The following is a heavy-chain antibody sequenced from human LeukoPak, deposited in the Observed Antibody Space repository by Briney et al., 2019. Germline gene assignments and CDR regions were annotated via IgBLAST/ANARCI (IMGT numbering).Heavy chain of an antibody. CDR1: GGSISSGSYY. CDR3: AREILRYFDWLPQQNDAFDI. D-gene: IGHD3-9*01. J-gene: IGHJ3*02. Sequence: PSQTLSLTCTVSGGSISSGSYYWSWIRQPAGKGLEWIGRIYTSGSTNYNPSLKSRVTISVDTSKNQFSLKLSSVTAADTAVYYCAREILRYFDWLPQQNDAFDIWGQGTMVTVPS. CDR2: IYTSGST. V-gene: IGHV4-61*02.